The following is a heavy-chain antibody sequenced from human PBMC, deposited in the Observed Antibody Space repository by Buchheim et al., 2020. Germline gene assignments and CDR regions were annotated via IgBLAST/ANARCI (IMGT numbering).Heavy chain of an antibody. Sequence: EVQLVESGGGLVQPGGSLRLSCAASGFTVSSNYMSWVRQAPGKGLEWVSVIYSGGSTYYADSVKGRFTISRHNSKNTLYLQMNSLRAEDTAVYYCARVEYSSLLYYYYMDVWGKGTT. D-gene: IGHD6-6*01. CDR3: ARVEYSSLLYYYYMDV. CDR1: GFTVSSNY. V-gene: IGHV3-53*04. J-gene: IGHJ6*03. CDR2: IYSGGST.